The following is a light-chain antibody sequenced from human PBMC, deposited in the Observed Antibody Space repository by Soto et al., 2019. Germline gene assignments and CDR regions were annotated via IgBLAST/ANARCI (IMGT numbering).Light chain of an antibody. CDR1: QSINSW. CDR2: KAS. J-gene: IGKJ1*01. Sequence: DIQMTQSPSTLSASVGDRVTITCRASQSINSWLAWYQQKPGKAPKLLIYKASSLESGVPSRFRGSASGTEFTLTISSLQPDDFETYSCQPYNSYPWTFDQGTKVEL. V-gene: IGKV1-5*03. CDR3: QPYNSYPWT.